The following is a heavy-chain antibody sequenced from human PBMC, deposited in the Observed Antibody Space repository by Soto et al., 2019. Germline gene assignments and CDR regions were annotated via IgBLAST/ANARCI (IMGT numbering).Heavy chain of an antibody. CDR3: ARDLSWGSNWYYYMDV. Sequence: PGGSLRLSCATSGFILSDCAINWVRQAPGKGLECVSYICSSIVIDYADSVKGRFTVSRDNARNSLYLQMNSLRAEDTAVYYCARDLSWGSNWYYYMDVWGKGTTVTVSS. J-gene: IGHJ6*03. D-gene: IGHD7-27*01. CDR1: GFILSDCA. CDR2: ICSSIVI. V-gene: IGHV3-48*01.